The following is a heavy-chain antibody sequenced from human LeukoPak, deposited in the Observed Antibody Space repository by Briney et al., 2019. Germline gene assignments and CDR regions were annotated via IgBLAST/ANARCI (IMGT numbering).Heavy chain of an antibody. J-gene: IGHJ3*01. CDR3: VRGHYYHN. V-gene: IGHV3-23*01. CDR1: GFIFRNYG. CDR2: ISASGDST. D-gene: IGHD3-10*01. Sequence: GGSLRLSCAASGFIFRNYGISWVRQAPGKGLEWVSGISASGDSTHYADSVKGRFTISRDNSKNTLLLQMNSLRVEDTAIYYCVRGHYYHNRGQGTMVTVSS.